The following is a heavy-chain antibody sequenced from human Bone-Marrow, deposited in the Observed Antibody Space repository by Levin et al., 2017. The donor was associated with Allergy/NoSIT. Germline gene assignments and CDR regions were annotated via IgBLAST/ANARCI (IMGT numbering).Heavy chain of an antibody. V-gene: IGHV3-33*01. D-gene: IGHD1-26*01. CDR3: ARRLVPAGQSYYGMDV. CDR2: IWYDGSEK. J-gene: IGHJ6*02. Sequence: GESLKISCEASGFTFRSYGMHWVRQAPGKGLEWVAIIWYDGSEKYYADSVKGRFSISRDNSKNTLYLQMNGLRAEDTAVYYCARRLVPAGQSYYGMDVWGQGTTVIVSS. CDR1: GFTFRSYG.